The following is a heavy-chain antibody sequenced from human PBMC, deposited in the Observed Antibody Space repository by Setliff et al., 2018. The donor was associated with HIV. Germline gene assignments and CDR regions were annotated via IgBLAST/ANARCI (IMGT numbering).Heavy chain of an antibody. CDR2: IYSGGGT. D-gene: IGHD1-1*01. J-gene: IGHJ4*02. V-gene: IGHV4-31*03. CDR1: GGSISSGGLY. Sequence: SETLSLTCTVSGGSISSGGLYWNWIRQYPGKGLEWIGFIYSGGGTYYNPSLKSRVTISVDTSKNQFSLDLRSVTAADTAIYYCARDDNNVFDYWGQGALVTVTS. CDR3: ARDDNNVFDY.